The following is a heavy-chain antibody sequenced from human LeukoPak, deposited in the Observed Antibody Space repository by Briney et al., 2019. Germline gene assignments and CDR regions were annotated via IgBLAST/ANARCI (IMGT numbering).Heavy chain of an antibody. D-gene: IGHD1-1*01. CDR1: GFTFSLYW. CDR2: INGDGSST. V-gene: IGHV3-74*01. J-gene: IGHJ4*02. CDR3: ARGIGSSDY. Sequence: PGGSLRLSCAASGFTFSLYWMHWVRHAPGKGLVWVSRINGDGSSTIYADSVKGRFTISRDNAKNTLYLQMNSLRAEDTAVYFCARGIGSSDYWGQGTLVTVSS.